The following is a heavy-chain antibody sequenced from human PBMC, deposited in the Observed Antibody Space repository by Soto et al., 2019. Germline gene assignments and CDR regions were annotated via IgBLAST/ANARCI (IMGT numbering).Heavy chain of an antibody. D-gene: IGHD1-1*01. V-gene: IGHV3-30*18. CDR1: GFTFSSYG. Sequence: PGGSLRLSCAASGFTFSSYGMHWVRQAPGKGLEWVAVISYDGSNKYYADSVKGRFTISRDNSKNTLYLQMNSLRAEDTAVYYCAKDAPVPDYWGQGTLVTVSS. CDR3: AKDAPVPDY. CDR2: ISYDGSNK. J-gene: IGHJ4*02.